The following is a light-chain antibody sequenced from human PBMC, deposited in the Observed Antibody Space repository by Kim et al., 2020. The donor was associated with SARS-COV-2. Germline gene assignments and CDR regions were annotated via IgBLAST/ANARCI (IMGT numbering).Light chain of an antibody. CDR1: SGLSATNY. CDR2: ENK. V-gene: IGLV6-57*03. Sequence: TVIISCTRRSGLSATNYVQWYQHRPGSAPISVIYENKERAPGVPDRFSGSVDSSSNAASLTISGLMTEDEADYYCQSYDNNNHVVFGGGTQLTVL. CDR3: QSYDNNNHVV. J-gene: IGLJ2*01.